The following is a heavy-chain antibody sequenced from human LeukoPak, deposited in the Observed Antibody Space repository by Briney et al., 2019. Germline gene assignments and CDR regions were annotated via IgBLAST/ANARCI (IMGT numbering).Heavy chain of an antibody. Sequence: SVKVSCTASGYTFTGYYMHWVLEAAGQGREGMGRIDPNSGGTTYAQEFEGWVTMTRGTASSTAYMELSRRRSDAAGVYYGASRYVSGAWGQGSLVTVSS. V-gene: IGHV1-2*04. D-gene: IGHD3-10*01. CDR3: ASRYVSGA. CDR1: GYTFTGYY. CDR2: IDPNSGGT. J-gene: IGHJ5*02.